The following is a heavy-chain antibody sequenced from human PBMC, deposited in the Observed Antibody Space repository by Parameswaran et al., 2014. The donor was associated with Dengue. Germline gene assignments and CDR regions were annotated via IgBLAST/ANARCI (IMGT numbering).Heavy chain of an antibody. D-gene: IGHD6-19*01. CDR3: ARVGQWLVYYFDY. CDR2: ISSSSSYT. J-gene: IGHJ4*02. Sequence: VRQMPGKRLEWVSYISSSSSYTNYADSVKGRFTISRDNAKNSLYLQMNSLRAEDTAVYYCARVGQWLVYYFDYWGQGTLVTVSS. V-gene: IGHV3-11*05.